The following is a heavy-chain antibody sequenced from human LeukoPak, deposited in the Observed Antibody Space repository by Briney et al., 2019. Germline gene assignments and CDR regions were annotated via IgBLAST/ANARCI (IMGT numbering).Heavy chain of an antibody. CDR1: GYSFTSYW. J-gene: IGHJ5*02. V-gene: IGHV5-51*01. D-gene: IGHD4-23*01. Sequence: GESLKISCKGSGYSFTSYWIGWVRQMPGKGLEWMGIIYPGDPDTRYSPSFQGQVTISADKSISTAYLQWSSLKTSDTAMYYCARLQYEGGNSPNNWFDPWGQGTLVTVSS. CDR3: ARLQYEGGNSPNNWFDP. CDR2: IYPGDPDT.